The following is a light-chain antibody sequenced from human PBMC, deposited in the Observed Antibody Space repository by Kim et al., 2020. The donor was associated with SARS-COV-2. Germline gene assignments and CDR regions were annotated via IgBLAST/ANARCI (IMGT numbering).Light chain of an antibody. CDR2: GKN. V-gene: IGLV3-19*01. J-gene: IGLJ2*01. CDR1: SLRKYY. Sequence: SSELTQDPAVSVALGQTVRITCQGDSLRKYYASWYQQKPGQAPVLLISGKNNRPSGIPDRFSGSSSGNTASLTIAGAQAEDEADYYCNSRDTSNFVIFGGGPQLTVL. CDR3: NSRDTSNFVI.